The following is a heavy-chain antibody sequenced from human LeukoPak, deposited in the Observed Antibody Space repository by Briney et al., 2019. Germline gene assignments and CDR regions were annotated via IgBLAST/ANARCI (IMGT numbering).Heavy chain of an antibody. CDR1: GGSISSSSYY. J-gene: IGHJ5*02. CDR2: IYYSGST. D-gene: IGHD3-3*01. CDR3: ARTFYDFWSGYLNWFDP. V-gene: IGHV4-39*01. Sequence: PSETLSLTCTVSGGSISSSSYYWGWTRQPPGKGLEWIGSIYYSGSTYYNPSLKSRVTISVDTSKNQFSLKLSSVTAADTAVYYCARTFYDFWSGYLNWFDPWGQGTLVTVSS.